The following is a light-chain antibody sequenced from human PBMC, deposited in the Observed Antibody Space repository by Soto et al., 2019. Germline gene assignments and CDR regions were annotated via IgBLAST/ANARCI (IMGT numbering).Light chain of an antibody. CDR2: DAS. Sequence: EIVLTQSPATLSLSPGERATLSCRASQSVSSYLAWYQQKPGQAPRLLIYDASNRATGIPARFSGSGSGTDFTLTISRLEPEDFEVYYCQQYDNAPQTFGQGTKVDIK. CDR3: QQYDNAPQT. J-gene: IGKJ1*01. V-gene: IGKV3-11*01. CDR1: QSVSSY.